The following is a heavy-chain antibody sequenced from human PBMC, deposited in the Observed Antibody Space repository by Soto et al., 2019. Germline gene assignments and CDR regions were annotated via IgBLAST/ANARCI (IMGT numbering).Heavy chain of an antibody. CDR1: GESICSWL. CDR3: ASSYDFWSGRALDT. CDR2: IKQDGSEK. D-gene: IGHD3-3*01. Sequence: SRTLACAACGESICSWLMNYLHQAPGKGLEWVANIKQDGSEKYYVDSVKGRFTISRDNAKNSLYLQMNSLRAEDTAVYYCASSYDFWSGRALDTGGQVTIVTDS. V-gene: IGHV3-7*01. J-gene: IGHJ3*02.